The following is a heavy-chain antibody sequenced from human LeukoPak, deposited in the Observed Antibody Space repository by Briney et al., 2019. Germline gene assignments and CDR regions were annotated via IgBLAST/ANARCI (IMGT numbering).Heavy chain of an antibody. D-gene: IGHD3-3*01. Sequence: GGSLRLSCAASGFIFSSYAISWVRQAPGKGLEWVSGIRTSGNTYYADSVKGRFTISRDISKNTVYLQMNSLRAEDSAVYYCATFSYDVWTGINWFDPWGQGTLVTVSS. CDR3: ATFSYDVWTGINWFDP. V-gene: IGHV3-23*01. CDR1: GFIFSSYA. J-gene: IGHJ5*02. CDR2: IRTSGNT.